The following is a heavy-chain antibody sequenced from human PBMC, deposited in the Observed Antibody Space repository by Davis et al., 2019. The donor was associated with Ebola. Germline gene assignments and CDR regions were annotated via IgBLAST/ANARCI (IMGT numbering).Heavy chain of an antibody. CDR1: GYSINRGYY. CDR3: ARGVFEFSASSLDGFAM. CDR2: FYPSRST. D-gene: IGHD5/OR15-5a*01. J-gene: IGHJ3*02. V-gene: IGHV4-38-2*01. Sequence: SQTLSLTCAVSGYSINRGYYWGWIRQPPGKGLEYIGSFYPSRSTNYNPSLKSRVAISVDASRNQLSLKLASVTAADTAVYYCARGVFEFSASSLDGFAMWGPGTMVTVSS.